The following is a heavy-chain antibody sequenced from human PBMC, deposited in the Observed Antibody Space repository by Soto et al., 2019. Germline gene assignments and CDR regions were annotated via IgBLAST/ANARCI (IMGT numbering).Heavy chain of an antibody. CDR3: ARAPAGGEFDYYYYGMDV. D-gene: IGHD3-10*01. V-gene: IGHV1-69*02. J-gene: IGHJ6*02. CDR1: GGTFSSYT. Sequence: ASVKVSCKASGGTFSSYTISWVRQAPGQGLEWMGRIIPILGIANYAQKFQGRVTITADKSTSTAYMELSSLRSEDTAVYYCARAPAGGEFDYYYYGMDVWGQGTTVTVSS. CDR2: IIPILGIA.